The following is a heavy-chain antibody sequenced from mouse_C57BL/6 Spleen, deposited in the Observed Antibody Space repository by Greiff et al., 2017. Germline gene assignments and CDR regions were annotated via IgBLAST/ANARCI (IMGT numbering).Heavy chain of an antibody. V-gene: IGHV1-5*01. CDR3: TRSIYYGSRNAMDY. D-gene: IGHD1-1*01. CDR2: IYPGNSDT. CDR1: GYTFTSYW. Sequence: VQLQQSGTVLARPGASVKMSCKTSGYTFTSYWMHWVNQRPGQGLEWIGAIYPGNSDTSYNQKFKGKAKLTAVTSASTASMELSSLTNEDSAVYYCTRSIYYGSRNAMDYWGQGTSVTVSS. J-gene: IGHJ4*01.